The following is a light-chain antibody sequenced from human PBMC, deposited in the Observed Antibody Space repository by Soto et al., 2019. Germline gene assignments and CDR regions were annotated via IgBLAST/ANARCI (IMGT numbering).Light chain of an antibody. CDR3: QQSYRTPHT. J-gene: IGKJ2*01. Sequence: AIQMTQSPSSLSASVGDRVTITCRASQAIRNDLGWYQLKPGKAPKLLIYSASSLQSGVPSRFSGSGSGTDFTLTISNLQPEDFASYYCQQSYRTPHTFGQGTKLETK. CDR1: QAIRND. V-gene: IGKV1-6*01. CDR2: SAS.